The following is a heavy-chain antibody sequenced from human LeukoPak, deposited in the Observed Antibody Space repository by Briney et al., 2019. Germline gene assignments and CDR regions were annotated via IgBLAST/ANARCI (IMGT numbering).Heavy chain of an antibody. CDR2: IYHSGST. D-gene: IGHD6-13*01. CDR1: GDSISSDGYS. Sequence: SQTLSLTCAVSGDSISSDGYSWSWIRQPPGKGLEWIGYIYHSGSTYYTPSLESRVTISVDKSKNQFSLKLSSVTAADTAVYYCARDPWGYIAAAGTRDAFDIWGQGTMVTVSS. J-gene: IGHJ3*02. CDR3: ARDPWGYIAAAGTRDAFDI. V-gene: IGHV4-30-2*01.